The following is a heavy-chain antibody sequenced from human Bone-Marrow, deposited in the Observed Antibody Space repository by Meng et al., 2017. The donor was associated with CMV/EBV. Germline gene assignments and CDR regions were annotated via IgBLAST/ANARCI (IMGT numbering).Heavy chain of an antibody. D-gene: IGHD6-13*01. V-gene: IGHV3-9*01. CDR1: GLTFDDYA. Sequence: SLKISCAASGLTFDDYAMHWVRQAPGKGLEWVSGISWNSGSIGYADSVKGRFTISRDNAKNSLYLQMNSLRAEDTALYYCAKDLGWFRIAGYGMDVWGQGTTVTVSS. CDR3: AKDLGWFRIAGYGMDV. J-gene: IGHJ6*02. CDR2: ISWNSGSI.